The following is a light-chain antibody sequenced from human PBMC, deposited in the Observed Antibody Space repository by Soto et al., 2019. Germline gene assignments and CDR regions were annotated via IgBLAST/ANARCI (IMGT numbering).Light chain of an antibody. J-gene: IGLJ1*01. V-gene: IGLV2-14*01. CDR2: EVS. CDR3: SSYTSISTYV. Sequence: QFVLTQPASVSGSPGQPIPISCPGTSSDVGGYNYVSWYQQHPGKAPKLMIYEVSNRPSGVSNRFSGSKSGNTASLTISGLQAEDEADYYCSSYTSISTYVFGTGTKVTVL. CDR1: SSDVGGYNY.